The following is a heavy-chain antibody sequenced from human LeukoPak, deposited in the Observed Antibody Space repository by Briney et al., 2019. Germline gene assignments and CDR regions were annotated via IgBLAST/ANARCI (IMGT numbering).Heavy chain of an antibody. V-gene: IGHV4-4*07. CDR1: GGSISSYY. D-gene: IGHD6-6*01. CDR2: IYTSGST. Sequence: SETLSLTCTVSGGSISSYYWSWIRQPAGKGLEWIGRIYTSGSTNYNPSLKSRVTISVDTSKNQFSLRLSSVTAADTAVYYCAREGKPEYSSSSYAFDIWGQGTMVTVSS. J-gene: IGHJ3*02. CDR3: AREGKPEYSSSSYAFDI.